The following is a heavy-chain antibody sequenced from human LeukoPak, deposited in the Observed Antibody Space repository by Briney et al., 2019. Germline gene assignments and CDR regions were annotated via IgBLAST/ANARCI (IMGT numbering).Heavy chain of an antibody. Sequence: ASVKVSCKASGGTFSSYGISWVRQAPGQGLEWMGWISAYNGNTNYAQKLQGRVTMTTDTSTSTAYMELRSLRSDDTAVYYCAREVGYCSSTSCYGTRNYYYYYGMDVWGKGTTVTVSS. V-gene: IGHV1-18*04. D-gene: IGHD2-2*01. CDR2: ISAYNGNT. CDR3: AREVGYCSSTSCYGTRNYYYYYGMDV. J-gene: IGHJ6*04. CDR1: GGTFSSYG.